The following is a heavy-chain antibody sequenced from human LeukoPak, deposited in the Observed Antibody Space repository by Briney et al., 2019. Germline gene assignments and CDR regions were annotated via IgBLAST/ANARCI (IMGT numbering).Heavy chain of an antibody. J-gene: IGHJ6*03. D-gene: IGHD6-13*01. CDR1: GGTFSSYA. V-gene: IGHV1-8*02. CDR2: MNPNSGNT. CDR3: ARRVSSSWNYYYYYMDV. Sequence: ASVKVSCKASGGTFSSYAISWVRQATGQGLEWMGWMNPNSGNTGYAQKFQGRVTMTRNTSISTAYMELSSLRSEDTAVYYCARRVSSSWNYYYYYMDVWGRGTTVTVSS.